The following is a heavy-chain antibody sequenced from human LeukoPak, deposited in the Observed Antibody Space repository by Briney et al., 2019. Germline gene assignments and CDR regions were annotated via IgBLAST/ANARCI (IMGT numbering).Heavy chain of an antibody. D-gene: IGHD1-26*01. CDR2: INHSGST. Sequence: SETLSLTCAVYGGSFSGYYWSWIRQPPGKGLEWIGEINHSGSTNYNPSLKSRVTISVDTSKNQFSLKLSSVTAANTAVYYCAAIVGATTRFDYWGQGTLVTVSS. J-gene: IGHJ4*02. CDR1: GGSFSGYY. V-gene: IGHV4-34*01. CDR3: AAIVGATTRFDY.